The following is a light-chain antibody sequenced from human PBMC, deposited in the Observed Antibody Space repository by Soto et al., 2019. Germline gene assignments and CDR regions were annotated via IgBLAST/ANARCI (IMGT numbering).Light chain of an antibody. CDR3: QHYNNLPHT. V-gene: IGKV3-20*01. CDR2: AAS. Sequence: EIVLSKSPVTLSLSPGEGATLSCRASQTVSKNYLAWYHQKPGQAPRLLIYAASTRATGIPDRFSGSGSGTDFTLTISSLQSEDFAVYYCQHYNNLPHTFGQVTLLEIK. CDR1: QTVSKNY. J-gene: IGKJ5*01.